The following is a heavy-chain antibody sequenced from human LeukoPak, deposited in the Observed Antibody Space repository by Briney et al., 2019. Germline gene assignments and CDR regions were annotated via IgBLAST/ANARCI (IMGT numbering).Heavy chain of an antibody. J-gene: IGHJ4*02. V-gene: IGHV4-38-2*02. D-gene: IGHD3-16*01. CDR3: ATDLIPTAAKD. CDR2: IHHSGST. Sequence: SETLSLTCTVSGYSIRNGYYWGWIRQSPGKGLEWIGSIHHSGSTYYNASLKSRVTMSIDTSKNQFPLNLSSVSAADTAIYYCATDLIPTAAKDWGQGTLVTVSS. CDR1: GYSIRNGYY.